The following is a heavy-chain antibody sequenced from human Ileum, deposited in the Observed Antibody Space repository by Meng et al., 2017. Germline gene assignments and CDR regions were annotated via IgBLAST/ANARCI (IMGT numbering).Heavy chain of an antibody. CDR3: AHILDS. J-gene: IGHJ4*02. Sequence: VQLREPGPGLGLPSGTLSLYWAVSGRSISSRDWWSWVRQPPGKGLGGIAEMNLGGGPNYNPSLKSRVTMSVDKSNDHLSLQLTSVTAADTAVYYCAHILDSWGQGTLVTVSS. CDR2: MNLGGGP. V-gene: IGHV4-4*02. D-gene: IGHD3-3*02. CDR1: GRSISSRDW.